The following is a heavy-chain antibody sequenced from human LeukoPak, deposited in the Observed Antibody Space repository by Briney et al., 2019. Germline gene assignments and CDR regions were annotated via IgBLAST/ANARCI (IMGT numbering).Heavy chain of an antibody. J-gene: IGHJ4*02. Sequence: GGSLRLSCAASGFTFSSYWMYWVRQAPGKGLVWVSRINIDSRSTMYADSVKGRFTISRDNAKNTLYLQMNSLRAEDTAVYYCARGGYYDSSGYYFPPGDYWGQGTLVTLSS. CDR2: INIDSRST. CDR1: GFTFSSYW. V-gene: IGHV3-74*03. CDR3: ARGGYYDSSGYYFPPGDY. D-gene: IGHD3-22*01.